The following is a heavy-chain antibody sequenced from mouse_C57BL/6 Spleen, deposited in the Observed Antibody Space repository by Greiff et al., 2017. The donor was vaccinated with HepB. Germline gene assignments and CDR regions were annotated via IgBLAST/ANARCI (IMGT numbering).Heavy chain of an antibody. CDR2: IYPGDGDT. V-gene: IGHV1-80*01. Sequence: QVQLKESGAELVKPGASVKISCKASGYAFSSYWMNWVKQRPGKGLEWIGQIYPGDGDTNYNGKFKGKATLTADKSSSTAYMQLSSLTSEDSAVYFCARDYYGSFDVWGTGTTVTVSS. D-gene: IGHD1-1*01. CDR1: GYAFSSYW. CDR3: ARDYYGSFDV. J-gene: IGHJ1*03.